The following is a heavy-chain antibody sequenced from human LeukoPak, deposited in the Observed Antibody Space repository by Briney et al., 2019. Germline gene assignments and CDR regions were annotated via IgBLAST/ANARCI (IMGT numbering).Heavy chain of an antibody. CDR3: TAYCSGISCYELIDY. CDR2: IRSKAHSYAT. V-gene: IGHV3-73*01. J-gene: IGHJ4*02. CDR1: GFTFSGSA. D-gene: IGHD2-2*01. Sequence: PGGSLRLSCAASGFTFSGSAMHWVRQASGKGLEWVGRIRSKAHSYATAYAASVKGRFTVSRDDSKNTAYLQMNSLKTEDTAVYYCTAYCSGISCYELIDYWGQGTLVTVSS.